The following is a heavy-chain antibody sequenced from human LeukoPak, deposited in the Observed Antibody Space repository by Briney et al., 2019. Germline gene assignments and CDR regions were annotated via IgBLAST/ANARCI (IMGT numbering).Heavy chain of an antibody. J-gene: IGHJ4*02. V-gene: IGHV4-39*07. Sequence: PSETLSLTCTVSGGSISSSSYYWGWIRQPPGKGLEWIGSIYYSGSTYYNPSLKSRVTISVDTSKNQFSLKLSSVTAADTAVYYCARDPIVATVQFDYWGQGTLVTVSS. CDR1: GGSISSSSYY. CDR3: ARDPIVATVQFDY. D-gene: IGHD5-12*01. CDR2: IYYSGST.